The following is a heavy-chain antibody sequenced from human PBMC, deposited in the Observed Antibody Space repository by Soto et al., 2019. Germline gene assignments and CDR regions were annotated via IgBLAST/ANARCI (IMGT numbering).Heavy chain of an antibody. CDR1: TGTFTSYG. CDR2: TIPIFATT. D-gene: IGHD3-22*01. J-gene: IGHJ5*02. CDR3: ARNLFYFDSSSHCPFDP. Sequence: HLVQSGPEVKKPGSSVKVSCKISTGTFTSYGINWVRQVPGQGLEWMGATIPIFATTNYAQKFQDRVTITADESTGTSYLELRSLTSDDSAMYYCARNLFYFDSSSHCPFDPWGQGTLVTVSS. V-gene: IGHV1-69*01.